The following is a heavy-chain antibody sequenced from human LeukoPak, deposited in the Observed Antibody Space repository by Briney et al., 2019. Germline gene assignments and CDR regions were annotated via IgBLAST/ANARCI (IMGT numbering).Heavy chain of an antibody. CDR2: IYTSGNT. V-gene: IGHV4-4*07. D-gene: IGHD3-22*01. J-gene: IGHJ4*02. Sequence: SETLSLTCTVSGGSISSYYWSWTRQPAGKGLEWIGRIYTSGNTNYNPSLKSRVTISVDKSKNQFSLKLSSVTAADTAVYYCARDYYDSSRQSFDYWGQGTLVTVSS. CDR3: ARDYYDSSRQSFDY. CDR1: GGSISSYY.